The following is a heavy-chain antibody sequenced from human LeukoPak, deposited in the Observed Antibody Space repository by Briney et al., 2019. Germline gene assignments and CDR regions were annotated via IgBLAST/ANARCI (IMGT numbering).Heavy chain of an antibody. CDR1: GFTFSSYS. V-gene: IGHV3-21*01. CDR2: ISSSSSYI. J-gene: IGHJ4*02. CDR3: ARGERGYSYGYFDY. Sequence: GSLRLSCAASGFTFSSYSMNWVRQAPGKGLEWVSSISSSSSYIYYADSVKGRFTISRDNAKNSLYLQMNSLRAEDTAVYYCARGERGYSYGYFDYWGQGTLVTVSS. D-gene: IGHD5-18*01.